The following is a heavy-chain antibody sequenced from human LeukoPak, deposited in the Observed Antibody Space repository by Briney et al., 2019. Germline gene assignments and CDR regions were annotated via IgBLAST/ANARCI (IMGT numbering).Heavy chain of an antibody. D-gene: IGHD3-16*02. Sequence: PGGSRRLSCAASGFTFSSYAMSWVRQAPGKGLEWVSAISGSGGSTYYADSVKGRFTISRDNSKNTLYLQMNSLRAEDTAVYYCAKPILTFGGVIAFDYWGQGTLVTVSS. J-gene: IGHJ4*02. CDR2: ISGSGGST. CDR3: AKPILTFGGVIAFDY. CDR1: GFTFSSYA. V-gene: IGHV3-23*01.